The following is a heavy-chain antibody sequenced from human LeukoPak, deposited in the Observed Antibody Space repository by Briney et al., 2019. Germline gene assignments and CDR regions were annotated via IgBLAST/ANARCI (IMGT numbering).Heavy chain of an antibody. CDR1: GYSISSGYY. D-gene: IGHD5-18*01. CDR2: IYHSGST. J-gene: IGHJ4*02. CDR3: ARVVGSYGSYYFDY. Sequence: SETLSLTCTVSGYSISSGYYWGWIRQPPGKGLEWIGSIYHSGSTYYNPSLKSRVTISVDTSKNQFSLKLSSVTAADTAVYYCARVVGSYGSYYFDYWGQGTLVTVSS. V-gene: IGHV4-38-2*02.